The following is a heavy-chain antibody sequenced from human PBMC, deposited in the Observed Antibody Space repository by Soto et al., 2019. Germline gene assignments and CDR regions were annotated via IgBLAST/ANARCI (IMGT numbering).Heavy chain of an antibody. CDR2: ISGSGGST. Sequence: GGSLRLSCAASGFTFSSYAMSWVRQAPGKGLEWVSAISGSGGSTYYADSVKGRFTISRDNAKNSLYLQMNSLRAEDTAVYYCASPYTYDAFDIWGQGTMVTVSS. J-gene: IGHJ3*02. CDR3: ASPYTYDAFDI. D-gene: IGHD4-4*01. V-gene: IGHV3-23*01. CDR1: GFTFSSYA.